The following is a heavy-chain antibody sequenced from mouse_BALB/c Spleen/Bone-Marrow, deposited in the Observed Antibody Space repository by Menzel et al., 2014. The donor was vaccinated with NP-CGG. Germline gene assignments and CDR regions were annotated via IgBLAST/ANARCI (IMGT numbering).Heavy chain of an antibody. J-gene: IGHJ3*01. CDR2: IDPANGNT. CDR1: GFNIKDTY. D-gene: IGHD2-13*01. CDR3: ARRGDGDYAWFAY. Sequence: VQLKHSGAELVKPGASVKLSCTASGFNIKDTYMHWVKQRPEQGLEWIGRIDPANGNTKYDPKFQGKATITADTSSNSAYLQLSSLTSEDTAVYYGARRGDGDYAWFAYWGQGTLVTVSA. V-gene: IGHV14-3*02.